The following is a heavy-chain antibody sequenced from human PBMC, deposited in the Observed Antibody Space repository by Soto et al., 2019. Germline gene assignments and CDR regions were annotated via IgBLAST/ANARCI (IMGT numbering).Heavy chain of an antibody. J-gene: IGHJ6*03. CDR1: GFTFSAYA. CDR3: ARGEAAPNSYYYYYYMDV. D-gene: IGHD6-6*01. V-gene: IGHV3-23*05. Sequence: PGGSLRLSCAASGFTFSAYAMSWVRQAPGKGLQWVSGVGGSDTDKHYADSVRGRFTVSRDNSKNTLYLQMNSLRAEDTAVYYCARGEAAPNSYYYYYYMDVWGKGTTVTVSS. CDR2: VGGSDTDK.